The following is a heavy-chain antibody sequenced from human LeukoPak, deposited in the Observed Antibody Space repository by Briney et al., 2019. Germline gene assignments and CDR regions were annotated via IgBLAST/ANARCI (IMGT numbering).Heavy chain of an antibody. CDR1: GFTFSSYP. CDR3: AKDGINWGSYFDY. J-gene: IGHJ4*02. V-gene: IGHV3-23*01. D-gene: IGHD7-27*01. Sequence: GGSLRLSCAASGFTFSSYPINWVRQAPGKGLEWVSGITGSGVGTYYADSVKGRFTISRDNSKNTLYLYMDSLRAEDTAVYYCAKDGINWGSYFDYWGQGTLVTVSS. CDR2: ITGSGVGT.